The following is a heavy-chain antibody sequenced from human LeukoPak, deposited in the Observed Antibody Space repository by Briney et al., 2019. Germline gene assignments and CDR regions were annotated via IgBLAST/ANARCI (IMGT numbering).Heavy chain of an antibody. Sequence: PGGSLRLSCAASGFTFSSYWMHWVRQAPGKGLVWVSRINSDGSSTSYADSVKGRFTISRDNAKNTLYLQMNSLRAEDTAVYYCAKDRGSSTSRYYYGMDVWGQGTTVTVSS. J-gene: IGHJ6*02. CDR3: AKDRGSSTSRYYYGMDV. CDR2: INSDGSST. CDR1: GFTFSSYW. V-gene: IGHV3-74*01. D-gene: IGHD2-2*01.